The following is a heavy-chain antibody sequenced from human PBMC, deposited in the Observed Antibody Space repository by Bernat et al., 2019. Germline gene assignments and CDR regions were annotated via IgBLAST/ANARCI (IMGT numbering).Heavy chain of an antibody. D-gene: IGHD2-15*01. V-gene: IGHV1-3*01. J-gene: IGHJ4*02. Sequence: QVQLVQSGAEVKKPGASVKVSCKASGYTFTNYAIHWVRQAPGQRLEWMGWINAGDGNMKYPQKFQGRVTITWDRSAGTAYMELSSLTSEDTAIYFCARGWAVVVSATYFDYWGQGTVVIVSS. CDR2: INAGDGNM. CDR3: ARGWAVVVSATYFDY. CDR1: GYTFTNYA.